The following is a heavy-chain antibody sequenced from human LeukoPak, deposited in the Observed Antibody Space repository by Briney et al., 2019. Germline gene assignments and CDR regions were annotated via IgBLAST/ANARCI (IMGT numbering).Heavy chain of an antibody. CDR2: ISGNGDST. CDR1: GFTFRNYA. Sequence: GGSLRLSCSASGFTFRNYAMNWVRQAPGKGLEWVSAISGNGDSTYYADSVKGRFTISRDNSKNTLYLQMNSLRAEDTAVYYCAKDLHAFYDSSGYFDYWGQGTLVTVPS. D-gene: IGHD3-22*01. V-gene: IGHV3-23*01. CDR3: AKDLHAFYDSSGYFDY. J-gene: IGHJ4*02.